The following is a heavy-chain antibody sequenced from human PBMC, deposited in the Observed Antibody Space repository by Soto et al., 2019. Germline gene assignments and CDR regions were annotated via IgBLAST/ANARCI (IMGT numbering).Heavy chain of an antibody. Sequence: SLRLSCAASGFTFSSYGMHWVRQAPGKGLEWGAVISYDGSNKYYADSVKGRFTISRDNSKNTLYLQMNSLRAEDTAVYYCATFTSSVFDPWGQGTLVTVSS. J-gene: IGHJ5*02. CDR3: ATFTSSVFDP. V-gene: IGHV3-30*03. CDR2: ISYDGSNK. CDR1: GFTFSSYG.